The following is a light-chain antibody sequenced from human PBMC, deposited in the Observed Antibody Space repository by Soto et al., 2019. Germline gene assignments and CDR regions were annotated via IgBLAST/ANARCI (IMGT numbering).Light chain of an antibody. CDR2: AST. J-gene: IGKJ2*01. CDR1: QSVSSNH. V-gene: IGKV3-20*01. CDR3: QQYGSSPYT. Sequence: EIVVTQSPGTLSLSPGERATLSCRASQSVSSNHLAWYQQKPGQAPSPLIFASTGRPAVIPDRCSGSGSGTDFTLTISRLEPEDSAMYYCQQYGSSPYTFGQGTKVEIK.